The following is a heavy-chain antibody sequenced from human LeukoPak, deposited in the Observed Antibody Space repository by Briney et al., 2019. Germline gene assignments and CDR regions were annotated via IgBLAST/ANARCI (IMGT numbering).Heavy chain of an antibody. CDR3: ARGLTTRGIAVAGSDY. CDR1: GFTFSSYS. V-gene: IGHV3-21*01. J-gene: IGHJ4*02. Sequence: PGGSLRLSCAASGFTFSSYSMNWVRQAPGKGLEWVSSISSSSSYIYYADSVKGRFTISRDNAKNSLYLQMNILRAEDTAVYYCARGLTTRGIAVAGSDYWGQGTLVTVSS. D-gene: IGHD6-19*01. CDR2: ISSSSSYI.